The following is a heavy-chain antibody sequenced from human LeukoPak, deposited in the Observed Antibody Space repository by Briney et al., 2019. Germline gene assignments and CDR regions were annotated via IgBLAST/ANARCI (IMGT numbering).Heavy chain of an antibody. CDR2: IIPIFGTA. CDR1: GGTFSSYA. Sequence: SVKVSCKASGGTFSSYAMSWVRQAPGQGLEWMGGIIPIFGTANYAQKFQGRVTITTDESTSTAYMELSSLRSEDTAVYYCARGYGSGSYYSDYYYYMDVWGKGTTVTVSS. J-gene: IGHJ6*03. D-gene: IGHD3-10*01. V-gene: IGHV1-69*05. CDR3: ARGYGSGSYYSDYYYYMDV.